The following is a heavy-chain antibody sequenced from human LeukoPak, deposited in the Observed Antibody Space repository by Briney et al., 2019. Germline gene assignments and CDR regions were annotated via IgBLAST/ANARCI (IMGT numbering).Heavy chain of an antibody. CDR2: IWFDGKNE. D-gene: IGHD2-8*01. J-gene: IGHJ6*02. CDR3: ARGRHCTNGVCHSPPGMDV. Sequence: GGSLRLSCAASGFTFSSYGMHWVRQAPGKGLEWVADIWFDGKNEHFADSVKGRFTISRDNSKNTMYLQINSLRAEDTAVYYCARGRHCTNGVCHSPPGMDVWGQGTTVTVSS. V-gene: IGHV3-33*01. CDR1: GFTFSSYG.